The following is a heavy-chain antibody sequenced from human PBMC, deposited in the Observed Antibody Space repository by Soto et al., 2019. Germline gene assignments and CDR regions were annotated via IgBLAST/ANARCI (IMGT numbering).Heavy chain of an antibody. D-gene: IGHD1-26*01. J-gene: IGHJ4*02. CDR1: GGPGSTEGYY. CDR3: ASDSGTSIKN. V-gene: IGHV4-61*08. CDR2: VFYTGTT. Sequence: QLQESGPRLVKPSESLSLTCNVSGGPGSTEGYYWSWMRQPPGKGLEWIGYVFYTGTTNYNPSLKSRATVSVDTSKSHLSLKLSFMTAAGTAVYFCASDSGTSIKNGGPGILVTVSS.